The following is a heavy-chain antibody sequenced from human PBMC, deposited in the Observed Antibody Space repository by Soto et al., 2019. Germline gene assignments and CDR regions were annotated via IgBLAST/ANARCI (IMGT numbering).Heavy chain of an antibody. CDR2: IWFDGVKK. CDR3: AREGEPIVTTSIGVRMDV. D-gene: IGHD2-21*01. J-gene: IGHJ6*02. V-gene: IGHV3-33*01. CDR1: GFVVSDYA. Sequence: XVCLRLSCAACGFVVSDYAMHWVGQAPGKGLEWVAVIWFDGVKKTYADFVKGRFTVSRDDSKNTLHLQMSSLRVEDTAVYYCAREGEPIVTTSIGVRMDVWGQRTTVTVSS.